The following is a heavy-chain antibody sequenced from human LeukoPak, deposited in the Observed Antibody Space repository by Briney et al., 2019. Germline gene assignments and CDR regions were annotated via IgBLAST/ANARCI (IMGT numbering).Heavy chain of an antibody. Sequence: GGSLRLSCAASGFSLSSYWMSWFRQAPGKGLEWVANINQDGSDKRYMDSVRGRFTISRDNAKNSLSLHMDSLRAEDTAVYYCARVGYNWDDDGVDYWGQGTLVTVSS. J-gene: IGHJ4*02. CDR2: INQDGSDK. V-gene: IGHV3-7*01. CDR3: ARVGYNWDDDGVDY. D-gene: IGHD1-1*01. CDR1: GFSLSSYW.